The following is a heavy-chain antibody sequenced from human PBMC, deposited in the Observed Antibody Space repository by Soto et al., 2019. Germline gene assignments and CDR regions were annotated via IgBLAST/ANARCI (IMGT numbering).Heavy chain of an antibody. D-gene: IGHD1-26*01. CDR1: GFTFTTYG. J-gene: IGHJ6*02. CDR3: ASGRGRYFYYGMDV. CDR2: ISGSGDRT. V-gene: IGHV3-23*01. Sequence: GGSLRLSCAASGFTFTTYGMSWVRQAPGKGLEWVSVISGSGDRTYYADSVKGRFTISRDNSKNTLYLQMNSLRAEDTAVYYCASGRGRYFYYGMDVWGQGTTVTVSS.